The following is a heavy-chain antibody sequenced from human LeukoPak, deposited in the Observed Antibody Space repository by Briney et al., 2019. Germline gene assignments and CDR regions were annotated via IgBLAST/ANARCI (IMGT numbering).Heavy chain of an antibody. J-gene: IGHJ4*02. CDR2: IYHSGST. CDR1: GFIFSNYA. CDR3: ARGFPGWDY. V-gene: IGHV4-30-2*01. Sequence: LRLSCAASGFIFSNYAMSWVRQPPGKGLEWIGYIYHSGSTYYNPSLKSRVTISVDRSKNQFSLKLSSVTAADTAVYYCARGFPGWDYWGQGTLVTVSS. D-gene: IGHD2-15*01.